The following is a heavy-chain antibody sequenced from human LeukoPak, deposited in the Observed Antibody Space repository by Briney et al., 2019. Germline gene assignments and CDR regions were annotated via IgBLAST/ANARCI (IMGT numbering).Heavy chain of an antibody. D-gene: IGHD2-2*01. Sequence: GASVKVSCKASGYTFTGYYMHWVRQAPGQGLEWMGWINPNSGGTNYAQKFQGSVTMTRDTSISTAYMELSRLRSDDTAVYYCAREIAREDIVVVPAAEGDYWGQGTLVTVSS. V-gene: IGHV1-2*02. J-gene: IGHJ4*02. CDR2: INPNSGGT. CDR1: GYTFTGYY. CDR3: AREIAREDIVVVPAAEGDY.